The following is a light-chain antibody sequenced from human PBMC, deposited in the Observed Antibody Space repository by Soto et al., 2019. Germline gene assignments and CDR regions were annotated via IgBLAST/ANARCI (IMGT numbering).Light chain of an antibody. CDR1: QSVSTNY. CDR2: GAS. J-gene: IGKJ1*01. CDR3: QQYGSSPPT. V-gene: IGKV3-20*01. Sequence: EIVLTQSPGTLSLSPGERATLSCRASQSVSTNYFAWYQRKPGQAPRLLIYGASSRATGIPDRFSGSGSGTDLTLTITRLELEDFAVYYCQQYGSSPPTFGQGTKVEIK.